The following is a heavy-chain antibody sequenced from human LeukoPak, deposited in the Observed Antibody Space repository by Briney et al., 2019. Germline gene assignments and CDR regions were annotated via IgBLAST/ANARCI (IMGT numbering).Heavy chain of an antibody. CDR1: GYTFTCYY. Sequence: ASVKVSCKASGYTFTCYYMRWVRQAPGQGLEWMGWINPNSGGTNYAQKFQGMVTMTRDTSISTAYMELSRLRSDDTAVYYCARGYYDFWSGYYSYGMDVWGQGTTVTVSS. D-gene: IGHD3-3*01. CDR2: INPNSGGT. J-gene: IGHJ6*02. V-gene: IGHV1-2*02. CDR3: ARGYYDFWSGYYSYGMDV.